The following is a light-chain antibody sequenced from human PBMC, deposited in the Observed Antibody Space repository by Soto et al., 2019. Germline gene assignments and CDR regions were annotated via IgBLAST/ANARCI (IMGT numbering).Light chain of an antibody. J-gene: IGKJ3*01. V-gene: IGKV3-11*01. CDR3: NPRRNWPET. Sequence: EIVLTQSPATLSLSPGERATLSCRASQSVSSFLAWYQQKPGQAPRLLIYDASNRATGIQARFSGSGSGTDLTLTISSLEPEAFAVYYCNPRRNWPETFGPGTKVDIK. CDR2: DAS. CDR1: QSVSSF.